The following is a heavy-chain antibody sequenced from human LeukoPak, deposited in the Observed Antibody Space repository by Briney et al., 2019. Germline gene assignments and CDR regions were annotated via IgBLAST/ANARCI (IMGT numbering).Heavy chain of an antibody. Sequence: ASVKVSCKASGYTFTSYYMHWVRQAPGQGLEWMGIINPSGGSTSYAQKLQGRVTMTRDTSTSTVYMELSSLRSEDTAVYYCAREVAHDYGDYSSWGYYYYGMDVWGQGTTVTVSS. CDR3: AREVAHDYGDYSSWGYYYYGMDV. CDR1: GYTFTSYY. V-gene: IGHV1-46*01. CDR2: INPSGGST. D-gene: IGHD4-17*01. J-gene: IGHJ6*02.